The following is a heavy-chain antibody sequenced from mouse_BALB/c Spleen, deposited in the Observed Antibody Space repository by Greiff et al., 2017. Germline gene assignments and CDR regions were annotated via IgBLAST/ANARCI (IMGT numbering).Heavy chain of an antibody. V-gene: IGHV1-80*01. D-gene: IGHD4-1*01. CDR1: GYAFSSYW. J-gene: IGHJ4*01. Sequence: QVQLKESGAELVRPGSSVKISCKASGYAFSSYWMNWVKQRPGQGLEWIGQIYPGEGDTNYNGKFKGKATLTADKSSSTAYMQLSSLTSEDSAVYFCARRRLLGRDAMDYWGQGTSVTVSS. CDR2: IYPGEGDT. CDR3: ARRRLLGRDAMDY.